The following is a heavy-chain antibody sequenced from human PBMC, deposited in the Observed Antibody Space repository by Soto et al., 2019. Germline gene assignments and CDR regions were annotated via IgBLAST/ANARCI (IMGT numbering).Heavy chain of an antibody. Sequence: QLQLQESGPGLVKPSETLSLTCTVSGGSISSRGYYWGWIRQPPGKGLEWIGTIYYSGSTYYNPSRRGRVTISVDTSKHQFARRLRFVTAAATAVYYCATSNWFDPWGQGTLVTVSS. V-gene: IGHV4-39*01. J-gene: IGHJ5*02. CDR3: ATSNWFDP. CDR1: GGSISSRGYY. CDR2: IYYSGST.